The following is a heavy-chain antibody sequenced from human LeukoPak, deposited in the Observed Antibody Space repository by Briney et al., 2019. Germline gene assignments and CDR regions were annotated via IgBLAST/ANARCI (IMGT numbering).Heavy chain of an antibody. Sequence: GGSLRLSCVASGFTFGSYSMNWVRQAPGKGLEWVSYISSGSSIMYYADSVKGRFTISRDNAKNSLYLQMNSLRDEDTAVYYCARDYGDSGEYFDYWGQGTLVTVSS. J-gene: IGHJ4*02. D-gene: IGHD4-17*01. CDR1: GFTFGSYS. CDR3: ARDYGDSGEYFDY. CDR2: ISSGSSIM. V-gene: IGHV3-48*02.